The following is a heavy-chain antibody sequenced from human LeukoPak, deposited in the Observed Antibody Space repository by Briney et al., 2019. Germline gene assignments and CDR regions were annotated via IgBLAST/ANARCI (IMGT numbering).Heavy chain of an antibody. CDR3: ASPADSTGYSTDY. CDR2: ISSSSSYI. Sequence: GGSLRLSCAASGFTFSSYGMNWVRQAPGKGLEWVSSISSSSSYIFYADSLKGRFTISRDNAKNSLYLQMNSLRAEDTAVYYCASPADSTGYSTDYWGQGTLVTVSS. J-gene: IGHJ4*02. D-gene: IGHD3-22*01. V-gene: IGHV3-21*01. CDR1: GFTFSSYG.